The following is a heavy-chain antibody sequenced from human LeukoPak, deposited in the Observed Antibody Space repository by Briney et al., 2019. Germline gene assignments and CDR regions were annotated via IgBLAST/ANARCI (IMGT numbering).Heavy chain of an antibody. Sequence: GGSLRLSCAASGFTFSSYWMSWVRQAPGKGLEWVANIKQDGSEKYYVDSVKGRFTISRDNAKNSLYLQMNSLRVEDTAVYYCARLGYCSSTSCPRYYYYMDVWGKGTTVTVSS. CDR1: GFTFSSYW. J-gene: IGHJ6*03. V-gene: IGHV3-7*01. D-gene: IGHD2-2*01. CDR3: ARLGYCSSTSCPRYYYYMDV. CDR2: IKQDGSEK.